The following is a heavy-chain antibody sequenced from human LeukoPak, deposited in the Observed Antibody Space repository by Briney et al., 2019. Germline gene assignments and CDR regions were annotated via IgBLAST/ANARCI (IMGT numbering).Heavy chain of an antibody. J-gene: IGHJ4*02. D-gene: IGHD2-15*01. CDR2: IRSKANSYAT. CDR3: TTKYCSGGSCYIG. CDR1: GFTFSGSA. Sequence: GGSLRLSCAASGFTFSGSAMHWVRQASGKGLEWVGRIRSKANSYATAYAASVKGRFTISRDDSKNTAYLQMNSLKTEDTAVYYCTTKYCSGGSCYIGWGQGTLVTVSS. V-gene: IGHV3-73*01.